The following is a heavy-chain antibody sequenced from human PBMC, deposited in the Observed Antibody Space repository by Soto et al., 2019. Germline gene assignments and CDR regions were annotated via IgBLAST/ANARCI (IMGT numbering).Heavy chain of an antibody. D-gene: IGHD3-3*01. CDR2: VNHSRDD. J-gene: IGHJ5*02. CDR1: GGSFRNYY. CDR3: TRAERFPRSWFDP. V-gene: IGHV4-34*02. Sequence: QVELQQWGAGLLKPSETLSLTCGVYGGSFRNYYWIWVRQPPGKGLEWIGEVNHSRDDTYNPSLPSRITMSRDTSNNHVSLEMTPVTAADTAMYFWTRAERFPRSWFDPWGHGTQVTVSS.